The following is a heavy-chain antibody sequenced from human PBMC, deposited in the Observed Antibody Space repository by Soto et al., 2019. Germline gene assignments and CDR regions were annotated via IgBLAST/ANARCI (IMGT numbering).Heavy chain of an antibody. CDR1: GFPFSTYA. CDR3: ARTDCSSSDCPRDLVGAVTMDY. V-gene: IGHV3-33*01. CDR2: VWYDGTDK. D-gene: IGHD2-2*01. Sequence: GGSLRLSCAASGFPFSTYAMHWVRQAPGKGLEWVAVVWYDGTDKNYADSVKGRFTISRDNSKSTLYLQMDYLRVEDTGVYHCARTDCSSSDCPRDLVGAVTMDYWGQGTPVTVSS. J-gene: IGHJ4*02.